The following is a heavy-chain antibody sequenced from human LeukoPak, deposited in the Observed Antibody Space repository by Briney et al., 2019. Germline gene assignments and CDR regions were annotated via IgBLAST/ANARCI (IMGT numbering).Heavy chain of an antibody. CDR1: GFPFSSYE. J-gene: IGHJ3*02. Sequence: GGSLRLSCAVSGFPFSSYEMNWVRQAPGKGLEWVSYINRSSSDKYYADSVKGRFTVSRDNAKNSLYLQMSSLRDEDTAVYYCARDRDGEQWLADGFDIWGQGTGVTVSP. CDR3: ARDRDGEQWLADGFDI. V-gene: IGHV3-48*02. CDR2: INRSSSDK. D-gene: IGHD6-19*01.